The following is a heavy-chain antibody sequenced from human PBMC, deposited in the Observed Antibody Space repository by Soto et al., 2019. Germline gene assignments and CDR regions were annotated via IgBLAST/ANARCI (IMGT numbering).Heavy chain of an antibody. Sequence: QVQLQESGPGLVKPSQTLSLTCTVSGGSISSGGYYWSWIRQHPGKGLEWIGYIYYSGSTYYNPSLKSRVTISVDTSTNQFSLKLSSVTASDTAGYYCHRDTRVYDVMALFHYWGQASLLTVSS. V-gene: IGHV4-31*03. J-gene: IGHJ4*02. D-gene: IGHD5-12*01. CDR2: IYYSGST. CDR1: GGSISSGGYY. CDR3: HRDTRVYDVMALFHY.